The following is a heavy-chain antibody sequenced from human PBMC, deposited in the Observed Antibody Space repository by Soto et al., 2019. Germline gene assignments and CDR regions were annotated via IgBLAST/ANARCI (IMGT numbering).Heavy chain of an antibody. Sequence: ESLTISLKGSGYSFTSHWISLVRQMSGKGLEWMGRIDPSDSDTNYSPSFQGQVTISADKSISTAYLQWSSLRASDTAMYYCARRVGQQLITFDYWGQGTLVTVSS. CDR2: IDPSDSDT. D-gene: IGHD6-13*01. J-gene: IGHJ4*02. V-gene: IGHV5-10-1*01. CDR1: GYSFTSHW. CDR3: ARRVGQQLITFDY.